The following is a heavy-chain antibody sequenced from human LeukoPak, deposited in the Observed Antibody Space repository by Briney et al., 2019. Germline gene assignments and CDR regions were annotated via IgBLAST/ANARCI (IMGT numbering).Heavy chain of an antibody. Sequence: SETLSLTCTVSGGSISSSSYYWGWIRQPPGKGLEWIGSIYYSGSTYYNPSLKSRVTISVDTSKNQFSLKLSSVTAADTAVYYCARDPLVITPSMAARSLFDYWGQGTLVTVSS. D-gene: IGHD6-6*01. J-gene: IGHJ4*02. V-gene: IGHV4-39*07. CDR3: ARDPLVITPSMAARSLFDY. CDR1: GGSISSSSYY. CDR2: IYYSGST.